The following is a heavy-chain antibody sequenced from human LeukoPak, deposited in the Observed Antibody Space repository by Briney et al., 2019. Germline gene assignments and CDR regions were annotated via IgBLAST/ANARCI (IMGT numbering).Heavy chain of an antibody. Sequence: GGSLRLSCEASGFTVSSNYMSWVRQAPGKGLEWVSVIYSGGSTYYADSVKGRFTISRDNSKNTLYLQMNSLRAEDTAVYYCARDRYYDSSGYYRGPFDYWGQGTLVTVSS. D-gene: IGHD3-22*01. CDR2: IYSGGST. J-gene: IGHJ4*02. V-gene: IGHV3-53*05. CDR3: ARDRYYDSSGYYRGPFDY. CDR1: GFTVSSNY.